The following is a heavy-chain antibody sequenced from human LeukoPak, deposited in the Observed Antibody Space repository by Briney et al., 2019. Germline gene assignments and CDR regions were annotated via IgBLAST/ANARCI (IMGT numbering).Heavy chain of an antibody. D-gene: IGHD3-10*02. Sequence: GGSLRLSCAASGFTFSIYWLSWVRQAPGKGLEWVANIKQDGSEKYYVDSVKGRFTISRDNAKNSLYLQMNSLRAEDTAVYYCARDYVYYYYYMDVWGKGTTVTVSS. V-gene: IGHV3-7*01. CDR2: IKQDGSEK. CDR1: GFTFSIYW. CDR3: ARDYVYYYYYMDV. J-gene: IGHJ6*03.